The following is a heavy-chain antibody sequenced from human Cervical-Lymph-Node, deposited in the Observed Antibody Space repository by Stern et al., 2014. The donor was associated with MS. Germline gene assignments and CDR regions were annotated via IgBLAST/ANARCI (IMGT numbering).Heavy chain of an antibody. CDR1: GYTFTTYW. CDR3: ARQRYFDY. J-gene: IGHJ4*02. V-gene: IGHV5-51*01. CDR2: ICPGGSDI. Sequence: EVPLVESGPEVKRPGESLKISCQASGYTFTTYWIGGVRQMPGTGRKWIAIICPGGSDIRNSPSFQDQVTIPADKSSSTADLQWNNLKASDTAIYYCARQRYFDYWGQGTLVTVSS.